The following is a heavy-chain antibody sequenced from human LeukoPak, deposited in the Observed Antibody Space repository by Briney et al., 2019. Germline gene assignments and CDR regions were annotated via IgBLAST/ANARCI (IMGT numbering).Heavy chain of an antibody. CDR1: GFTFSSYG. CDR2: IRHDGSNK. CDR3: AREGDILTGYFDY. V-gene: IGHV3-30*02. Sequence: QTGGSLRLSCAASGFTFSSYGMHWVRQAPGKGLEWVAFIRHDGSNKYYADFVKGRFTISRDNAKNSLYLQMNSLRAEDTALYYCAREGDILTGYFDYWGQGTLVTVSS. D-gene: IGHD3-9*01. J-gene: IGHJ4*02.